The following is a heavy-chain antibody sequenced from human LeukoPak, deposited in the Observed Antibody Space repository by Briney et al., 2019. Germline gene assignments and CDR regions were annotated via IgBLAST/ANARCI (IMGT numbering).Heavy chain of an antibody. Sequence: GASVKVSCKASGGTFSSYAISWVRQAPGQGLEWMGGIIPIFGTANYAQKFQGRVTITADESTSTAYMELSSLRSEDTAVYYCARDRKVVAATLDAFDIWGQGTMVTVSS. V-gene: IGHV1-69*13. CDR2: IIPIFGTA. J-gene: IGHJ3*02. CDR1: GGTFSSYA. D-gene: IGHD2-15*01. CDR3: ARDRKVVAATLDAFDI.